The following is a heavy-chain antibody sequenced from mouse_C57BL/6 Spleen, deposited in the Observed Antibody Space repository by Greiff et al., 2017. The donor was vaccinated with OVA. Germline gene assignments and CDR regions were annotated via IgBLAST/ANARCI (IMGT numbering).Heavy chain of an antibody. D-gene: IGHD1-1*01. J-gene: IGHJ1*03. V-gene: IGHV1-53*01. CDR2: INPSNGGT. Sequence: QVQLQQPGTELVKPGASVKLSCKASGYTFTSYWMHWVKQRPGQGLEWIGNINPSNGGTNYNEKFKSKATLTVDKSSSTAYMQLSSLTSEDSAVYYCARSPYYYGSSPWYFDVWGTGTTVTVSS. CDR3: ARSPYYYGSSPWYFDV. CDR1: GYTFTSYW.